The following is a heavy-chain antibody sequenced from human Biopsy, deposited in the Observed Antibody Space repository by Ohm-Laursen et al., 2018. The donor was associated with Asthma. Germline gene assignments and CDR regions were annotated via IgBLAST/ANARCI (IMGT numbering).Heavy chain of an antibody. V-gene: IGHV1-24*01. CDR1: GDTLTERS. J-gene: IGHJ4*02. Sequence: ASVKVSCKASGDTLTERSIHWVRQAPGKGLEWMGGFDIEDGEASYAQKFKGRVTLTEDPSTDTVYMEVSSLRSDDTAVYYCARGDSSGWSHYYFDYWGQGTLVTVSS. D-gene: IGHD6-19*01. CDR2: FDIEDGEA. CDR3: ARGDSSGWSHYYFDY.